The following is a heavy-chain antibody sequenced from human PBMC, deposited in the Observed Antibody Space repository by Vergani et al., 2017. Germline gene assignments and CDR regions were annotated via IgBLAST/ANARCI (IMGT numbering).Heavy chain of an antibody. D-gene: IGHD5-18*01. CDR1: GFTVSSNY. CDR3: ARDLLDGGYSYGYSYYYYGMDV. J-gene: IGHJ6*02. V-gene: IGHV3-66*02. CDR2: IYSGGST. Sequence: EVQLVESGGGLVQPGGSLRLSCAASGFTVSSNYMSWVRQAPGKGLEWVSVIYSGGSTYYADSVKGRFTISRDNSKNTLYLQMNSMRAEDTAVYYCARDLLDGGYSYGYSYYYYGMDVWGQGTTVTVSS.